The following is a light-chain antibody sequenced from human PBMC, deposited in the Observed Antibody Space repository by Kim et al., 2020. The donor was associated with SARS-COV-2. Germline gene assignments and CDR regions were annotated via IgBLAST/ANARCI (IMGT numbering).Light chain of an antibody. V-gene: IGLV1-44*01. CDR2: NNN. CDR3: ATWDESLNGWV. J-gene: IGLJ3*02. CDR1: STNIGTKT. Sequence: GQSVTMSCSGSSTNIGTKTAKWYRQLPGTAPTVLIYNNNQRPAGVPDRFSGSKSGTSAFLAISGLQSEDEGDYYCATWDESLNGWVFGGGTQLTVL.